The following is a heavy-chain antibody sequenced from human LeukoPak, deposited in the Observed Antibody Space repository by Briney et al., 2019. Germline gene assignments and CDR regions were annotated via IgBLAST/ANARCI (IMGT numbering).Heavy chain of an antibody. CDR1: GFTFSSYG. Sequence: GGSLRLSCAASGFTFSSYGMHWVRQAPGKGLEWVAVIWYDGTNKYYAGSVKGRFTISRDNSKNTLYLQMNSLRAEDTAVYYCARASRQLIYYSDFWGQGTLVTVSS. CDR2: IWYDGTNK. D-gene: IGHD3-16*01. J-gene: IGHJ4*02. CDR3: ARASRQLIYYSDF. V-gene: IGHV3-33*01.